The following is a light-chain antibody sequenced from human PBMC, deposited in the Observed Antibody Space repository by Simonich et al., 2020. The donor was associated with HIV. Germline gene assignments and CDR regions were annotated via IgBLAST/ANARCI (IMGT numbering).Light chain of an antibody. CDR2: DAS. CDR1: QSISTY. Sequence: EIVMTQSPATLSLSPGERATLSCWARQSISTYIAWYQHKPGQAPRPLIYDASNRATGIPARFSGSGSGTNFTLTISSLEPEDFAVYYCQLRSNWPPTFGQGTKVEIK. CDR3: QLRSNWPPT. J-gene: IGKJ1*01. V-gene: IGKV3-11*01.